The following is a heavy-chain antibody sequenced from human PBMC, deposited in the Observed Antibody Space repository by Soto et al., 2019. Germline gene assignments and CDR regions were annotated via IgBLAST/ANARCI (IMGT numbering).Heavy chain of an antibody. J-gene: IGHJ5*02. D-gene: IGHD3-22*01. V-gene: IGHV1-69*13. CDR1: GGVLSHYA. CDR2: IVSVFGTP. CDR3: AIGSHYLSTGYYFDN. Sequence: GASVPVSRQPSGGVLSHYALTWVRQAPGQGLEWVGGIVSVFGTPNHAPKFHDRAMQTADEPRRAVNISVTSLTDGGTDIYYCAIGSHYLSTGYYFDNWGQGTLVTVSS.